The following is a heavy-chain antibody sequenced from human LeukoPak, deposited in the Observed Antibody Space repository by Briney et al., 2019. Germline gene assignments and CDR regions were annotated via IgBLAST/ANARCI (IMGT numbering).Heavy chain of an antibody. J-gene: IGHJ4*02. CDR2: VDGRGSST. CDR1: GFTFSSYA. V-gene: IGHV3-23*01. Sequence: GGSLRLSCAASGFTFSSYALSWVRQAPGKGLEWVSAVDGRGSSTYYADSVKGRFTISRDNSNNTLYLQMNSLRAEDTAEYYCAKDLSGSGSYYPLDYWGQGTLVT. D-gene: IGHD3-10*01. CDR3: AKDLSGSGSYYPLDY.